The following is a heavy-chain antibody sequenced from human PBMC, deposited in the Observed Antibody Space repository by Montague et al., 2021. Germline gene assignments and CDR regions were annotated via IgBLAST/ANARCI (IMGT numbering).Heavy chain of an antibody. D-gene: IGHD3-22*01. CDR3: ARWRVYYDSSGYAA. V-gene: IGHV3-30-3*01. CDR1: GFTFSTFP. CDR2: ISHDGSNK. J-gene: IGHJ5*02. Sequence: SLRLSCPASGFTFSTFPMHWVRQAPGKGLEWVALISHDGSNKYYADSVRGRFTVSRDNSKNTLYLQTSSLRADDTAVYYCARWRVYYDSSGYAAWGRGTLVTVSS.